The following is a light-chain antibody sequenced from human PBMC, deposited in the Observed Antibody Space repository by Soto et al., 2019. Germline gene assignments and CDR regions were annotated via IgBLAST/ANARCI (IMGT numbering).Light chain of an antibody. V-gene: IGKV3-15*01. J-gene: IGKJ1*01. CDR1: QSVSSN. Sequence: EIVMTQSPATLSVSPGERATLSCRASQSVSSNLAWYQQKPGQAPRLLIYGSSTRSTGIPARFSGSGSGTECTLTVSSLQSEDFAVYYCQHYNNWRPWTFGQGTKVQIK. CDR2: GSS. CDR3: QHYNNWRPWT.